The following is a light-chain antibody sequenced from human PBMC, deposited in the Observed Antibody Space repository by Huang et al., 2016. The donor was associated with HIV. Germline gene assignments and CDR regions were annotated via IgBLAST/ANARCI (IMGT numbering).Light chain of an antibody. V-gene: IGKV3-11*01. CDR2: DAS. J-gene: IGKJ4*01. CDR3: QHRSKWPLT. Sequence: EIVLPQSPATLSLSPGERATLSCRASQSVSSYLAWYQQKPGQAPRLLIYDASNRATGIPARFSSSGSGTDFTLTISSLEPEDVAVYYCQHRSKWPLTFGGGTKVEIK. CDR1: QSVSSY.